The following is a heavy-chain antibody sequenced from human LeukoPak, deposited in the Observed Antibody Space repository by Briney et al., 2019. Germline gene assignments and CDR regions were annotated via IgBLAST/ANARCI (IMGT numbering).Heavy chain of an antibody. V-gene: IGHV4-59*01. CDR2: IYSIGGT. J-gene: IGHJ4*02. D-gene: IGHD6-13*01. CDR3: ARVPFTSSWYFDH. Sequence: SETLSLTCTVSGASISSYYWSWIRQPPGKGLGWIGYIYSIGGTNYNPSLKSRVTMSVDTSKNHLSLKLNSVTAADTAVYYCARVPFTSSWYFDHWGQGTLVTVSS. CDR1: GASISSYY.